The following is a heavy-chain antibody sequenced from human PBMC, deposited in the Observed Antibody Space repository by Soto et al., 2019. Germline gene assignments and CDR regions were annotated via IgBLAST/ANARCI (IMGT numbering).Heavy chain of an antibody. CDR3: ARHHGPTKSETWFDP. CDR1: GYTFFTYD. V-gene: IGHV1-18*01. CDR2: ISTYSGDT. J-gene: IGHJ5*02. Sequence: QVHLVQSGVEVKTPGASVKVSCQASGYTFFTYDISWVRQAPGQGLEWMGWISTYSGDTKYAQKFQGRVTMTTDTSTTTAYLELRSLRSEDTAVYYCARHHGPTKSETWFDPWCQGTLVTVSS. D-gene: IGHD5-12*01.